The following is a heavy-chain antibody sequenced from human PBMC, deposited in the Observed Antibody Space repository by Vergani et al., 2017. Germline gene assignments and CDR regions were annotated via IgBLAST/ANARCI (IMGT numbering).Heavy chain of an antibody. CDR3: AKVSGYPYSDY. CDR1: GFTFGYYA. Sequence: EVQLVESGGDLVQPGRSLRLSCTASGFTFGYYAMDWFRQAPGKGLEWVSAISGSGGSTYYADSVKGRFTISRDNSKNTLYLQMNSLRAEDTAVYYCAKVSGYPYSDYWGQGTLVTVSS. CDR2: ISGSGGST. D-gene: IGHD3-16*01. J-gene: IGHJ4*02. V-gene: IGHV3-23*04.